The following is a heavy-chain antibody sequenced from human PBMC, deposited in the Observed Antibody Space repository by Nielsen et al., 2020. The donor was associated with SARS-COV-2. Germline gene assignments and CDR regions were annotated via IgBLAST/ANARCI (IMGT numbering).Heavy chain of an antibody. J-gene: IGHJ6*03. V-gene: IGHV3-33*01. Sequence: GGSLRLSCAASGFTFSSYGMHWVRQAPGKGLEWVAVIWYDGSNKYYADSVKGRFTISRDNSKNTLYLQMNSLRAEDTAVYYCARGKQSSFYYYYYYMDVWGKGTTVTVSS. CDR1: GFTFSSYG. D-gene: IGHD1-26*01. CDR3: ARGKQSSFYYYYYYMDV. CDR2: IWYDGSNK.